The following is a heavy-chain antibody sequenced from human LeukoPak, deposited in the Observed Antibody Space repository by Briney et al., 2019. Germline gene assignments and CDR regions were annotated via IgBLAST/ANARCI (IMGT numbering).Heavy chain of an antibody. CDR2: ISGSSGST. Sequence: GGSLRLSCAASGFTFSSYAMSCVRQAPGKGLKWVSAISGSSGSTYYADSVKGRFTISRDNCKNTLCVQMNRLRGEGTAVYYCAKDYDFGSGSPAYWGQGNLVTVSS. CDR1: GFTFSSYA. D-gene: IGHD3-3*01. CDR3: AKDYDFGSGSPAY. V-gene: IGHV3-23*01. J-gene: IGHJ4*02.